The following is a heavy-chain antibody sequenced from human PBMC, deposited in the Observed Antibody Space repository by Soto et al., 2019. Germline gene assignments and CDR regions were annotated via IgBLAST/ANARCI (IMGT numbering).Heavy chain of an antibody. V-gene: IGHV3-33*01. J-gene: IGHJ3*02. CDR2: IWYDGSNK. CDR3: ARESFNPYAGDYESGAFDI. D-gene: IGHD4-17*01. CDR1: GFTFSSYG. Sequence: GGSLRLSCAASGFTFSSYGMHWVRQAPGKGLEWVAVIWYDGSNKYYADSVKGRFTISRDNSKNTLYLQMNSLRAEDTAVYYCARESFNPYAGDYESGAFDIWGQGTMVTVSS.